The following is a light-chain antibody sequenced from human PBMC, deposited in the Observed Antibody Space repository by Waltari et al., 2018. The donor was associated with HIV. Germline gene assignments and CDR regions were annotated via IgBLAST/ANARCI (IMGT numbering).Light chain of an antibody. CDR2: DVS. Sequence: QSSLTQPRSVSGSPGQSVTISCSGTSRDVGSYNYVSWYQQHPAKAPKVMIYDVSKRPSGVPDRFSGSKSGKTASLTISGLQAEDEADYYCCAYAGMYTWVFGGGTKLTVL. CDR1: SRDVGSYNY. V-gene: IGLV2-11*01. CDR3: CAYAGMYTWV. J-gene: IGLJ3*02.